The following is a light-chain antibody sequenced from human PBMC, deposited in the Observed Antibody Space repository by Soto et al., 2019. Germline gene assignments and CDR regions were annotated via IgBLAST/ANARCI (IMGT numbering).Light chain of an antibody. J-gene: IGKJ2*01. Sequence: DIQMTQSPSSLSASVGDRVTITCRASQSVSSSLNWYQQTPGKAPKLLIYAASNLQSGVPSRFSGSGSGTHFTLNIRSLQPEDFATYFCQQSDSIPFTFGQGTKLEIK. CDR2: AAS. CDR3: QQSDSIPFT. CDR1: QSVSSS. V-gene: IGKV1-39*01.